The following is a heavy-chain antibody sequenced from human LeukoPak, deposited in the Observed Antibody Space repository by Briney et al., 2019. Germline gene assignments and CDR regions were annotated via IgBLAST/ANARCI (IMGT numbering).Heavy chain of an antibody. J-gene: IGHJ6*02. D-gene: IGHD3-10*01. Sequence: SGGSLRLSCAASGFTFTTYWMSWVRQAPGKGLEWVAVISYDGSNKYYADSVKGRFTISRDNSKNTLYLQMNSLRAEDTAVYYCARDSFYGSGSLPSDYGMDVWGQGTTVTVSS. CDR2: ISYDGSNK. V-gene: IGHV3-30-3*01. CDR1: GFTFTTYW. CDR3: ARDSFYGSGSLPSDYGMDV.